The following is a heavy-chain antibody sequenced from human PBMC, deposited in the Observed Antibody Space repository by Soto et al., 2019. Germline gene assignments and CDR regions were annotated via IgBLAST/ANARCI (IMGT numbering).Heavy chain of an antibody. CDR1: RFPFSSYG. J-gene: IGHJ6*02. D-gene: IGHD5-18*01. Sequence: GGSLRLSCAASRFPFSSYGMHWVRQAPGKGLEWVAVISYDGSNKYYADSVKGRFTISRDNSKNTLYLQMNSLRAEDTAVYYCAKTLSGYNYGPSGSYYYGMDVWGQGTTVTVSS. CDR3: AKTLSGYNYGPSGSYYYGMDV. V-gene: IGHV3-30*18. CDR2: ISYDGSNK.